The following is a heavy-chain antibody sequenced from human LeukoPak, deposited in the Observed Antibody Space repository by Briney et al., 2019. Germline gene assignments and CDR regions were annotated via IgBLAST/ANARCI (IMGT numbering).Heavy chain of an antibody. D-gene: IGHD1-1*01. Sequence: GGSPRLSCAAAEFSVSTNYMSWVRQAPGKGLEWVSALYSGGSIWHADSVKGRFTISRDNSRNTLYLQMNSLRAEDTAVYFCARDLGSPQTGAQYFQNWGQGTLVTVSS. J-gene: IGHJ1*01. CDR2: LYSGGSI. V-gene: IGHV3-66*01. CDR1: EFSVSTNY. CDR3: ARDLGSPQTGAQYFQN.